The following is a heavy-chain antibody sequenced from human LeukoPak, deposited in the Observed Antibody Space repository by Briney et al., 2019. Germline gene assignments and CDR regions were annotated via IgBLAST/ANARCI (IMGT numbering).Heavy chain of an antibody. CDR3: AKADHCSSTSCCYFDY. J-gene: IGHJ4*02. CDR2: ISGSGGST. V-gene: IGHV3-23*01. CDR1: GFTFSSYA. D-gene: IGHD2-2*01. Sequence: SGGSLRLSCAASGFTFSSYAMSWVRQAPGKGLEWVSAISGSGGSTYYADSVKGRFTISRDNSKNTLYLQMNSLRAEDTAVYYCAKADHCSSTSCCYFDYWGQGTLVTVSS.